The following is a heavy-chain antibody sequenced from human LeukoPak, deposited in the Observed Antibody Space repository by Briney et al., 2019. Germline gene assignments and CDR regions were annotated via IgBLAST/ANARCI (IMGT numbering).Heavy chain of an antibody. CDR1: GFTFDDYA. D-gene: IGHD2-2*01. Sequence: PGGSLRLSCAASGFTFDDYAMHWVRQAPGKGLEWVSGISWNSGSIGYAGSVKGRFTISRDNAKNSLDLQMNSLRAEDTALYYCTKGGYCSSTSCYGRLDYWGQGTLVTVSS. V-gene: IGHV3-9*01. CDR3: TKGGYCSSTSCYGRLDY. J-gene: IGHJ4*02. CDR2: ISWNSGSI.